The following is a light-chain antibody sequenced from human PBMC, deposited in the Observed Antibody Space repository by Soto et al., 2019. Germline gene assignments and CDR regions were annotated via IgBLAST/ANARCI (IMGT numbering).Light chain of an antibody. CDR1: QSVSSY. J-gene: IGKJ4*01. CDR3: QQRSNWPT. CDR2: DAS. Sequence: EIVLTQSPATLPLSPGERATLSCRASQSVSSYLAWYQQKPGQAPRLLIYDASSRATGIPARFSGSGSGTDFTLTISSLEPEDFAVYYCQQRSNWPTFGGGTKVEIK. V-gene: IGKV3-11*01.